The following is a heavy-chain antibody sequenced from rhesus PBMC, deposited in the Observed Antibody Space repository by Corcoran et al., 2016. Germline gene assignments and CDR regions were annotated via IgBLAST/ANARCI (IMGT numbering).Heavy chain of an antibody. CDR3: ARVPVIAADADY. J-gene: IGHJ4*01. V-gene: IGHV4-106*01. CDR1: GGSISDDYY. D-gene: IGHD6-25*01. CDR2: IYGSGGRT. Sequence: QVQLQESGPGLVKPSETLSLTCAVSGGSISDDYYWSWIRQPPGTGLEWIGYIYGSGGRTNYNPPRKNRFTISIDTSKNQFSLKLSSVTAADTAVYYCARVPVIAADADYWGQGVLVTVSS.